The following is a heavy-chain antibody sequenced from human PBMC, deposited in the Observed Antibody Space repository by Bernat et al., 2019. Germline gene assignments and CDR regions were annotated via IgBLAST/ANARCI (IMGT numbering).Heavy chain of an antibody. D-gene: IGHD2-15*01. V-gene: IGHV1-18*01. J-gene: IGHJ6*02. CDR2: VSGYNGNT. CDR3: AREFRYCSGGSCPSPKGGLDV. Sequence: QVQLVQSGAEVKKPGASVKVSCEASGYTFSSSGIAWVRQAPGQGLEWMGWVSGYNGNTNYAQRIEGRVTMTTDTSTSTAYMELRSLRSDDTAVYYCAREFRYCSGGSCPSPKGGLDVWGHGTTVTVSS. CDR1: GYTFSSSG.